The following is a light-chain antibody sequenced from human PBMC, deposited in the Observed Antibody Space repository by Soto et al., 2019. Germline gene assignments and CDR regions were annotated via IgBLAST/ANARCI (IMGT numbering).Light chain of an antibody. CDR3: QQYDSYSPT. V-gene: IGKV1-5*03. CDR2: KTS. CDR1: QSITNW. J-gene: IGKJ1*01. Sequence: DIQMTQSPSTLSASVGDRVTITCRASQSITNWLAWYQQKPGKAPKILIYKTSSLESGVPSRFSGSGSGTEFTLTISSLQPDDFATYYCQQYDSYSPTFGQGTKVAIK.